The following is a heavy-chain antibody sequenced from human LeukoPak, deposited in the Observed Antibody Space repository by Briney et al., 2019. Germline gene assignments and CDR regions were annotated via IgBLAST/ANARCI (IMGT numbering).Heavy chain of an antibody. D-gene: IGHD1-14*01. Sequence: KPSETLSLTCAVYGGSFSGYYWSWIRQPPGKGLEWIGEINHSGSTNYNPSLKSRVTISVDTSKNQFSLKLSSVTAADTAVYYCARDPEGEPPTYYYGMDVWGQGTTVTVSS. J-gene: IGHJ6*02. CDR3: ARDPEGEPPTYYYGMDV. CDR1: GGSFSGYY. CDR2: INHSGST. V-gene: IGHV4-34*01.